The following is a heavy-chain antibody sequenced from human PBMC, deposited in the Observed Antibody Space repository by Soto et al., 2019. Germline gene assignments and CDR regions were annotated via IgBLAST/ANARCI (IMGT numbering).Heavy chain of an antibody. CDR2: INHSGST. CDR1: GGSFSGYY. D-gene: IGHD2-8*01. J-gene: IGHJ6*03. Sequence: KQSQTLSLTCAVYGGSFSGYYWSWIRQPPGKGLEWIGEINHSGSTNYNPSLKSRVTISVDTSKNQFSLKLSSVTAADTAVYYCARGPPVSPYYYYMDVWGKGTTVTVSS. V-gene: IGHV4-34*01. CDR3: ARGPPVSPYYYYMDV.